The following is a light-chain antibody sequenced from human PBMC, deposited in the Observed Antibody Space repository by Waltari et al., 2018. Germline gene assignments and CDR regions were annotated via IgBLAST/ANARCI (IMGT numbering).Light chain of an antibody. V-gene: IGLV2-14*01. CDR2: EVS. CDR1: SSHVGGYNY. CDR3: SSYTSSSTPVV. J-gene: IGLJ2*01. Sequence: QSALTQPASVSGSPGQSITISCTGTSSHVGGYNYASWYQQHPGKAPKLMIYEVSNRPSGVSNRFSGSKSGNTASLTISGLQAEDEADYYCSSYTSSSTPVVFGGGTKLTVL.